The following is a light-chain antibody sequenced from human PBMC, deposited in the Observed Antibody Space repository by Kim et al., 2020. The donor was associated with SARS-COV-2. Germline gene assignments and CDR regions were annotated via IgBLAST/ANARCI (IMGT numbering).Light chain of an antibody. J-gene: IGKJ2*01. V-gene: IGKV3-20*01. Sequence: LSPGETAPLSCRASQRVSGNYLAWYQQKPGQAPRLLVYGAFSRATGIPDRISASGSGTDFTLTISGLEPEDFAVYFCQQYGDSHQTFGQGTKLEI. CDR2: GAF. CDR1: QRVSGNY. CDR3: QQYGDSHQT.